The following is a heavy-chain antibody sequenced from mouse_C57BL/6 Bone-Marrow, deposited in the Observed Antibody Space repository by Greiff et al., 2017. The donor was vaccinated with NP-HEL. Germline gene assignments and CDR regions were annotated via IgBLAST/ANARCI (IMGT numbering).Heavy chain of an antibody. D-gene: IGHD1-1*01. CDR3: ARWYGSPHWYAMDY. CDR1: GYTFTSYW. V-gene: IGHV1-72*01. J-gene: IGHJ4*01. CDR2: IDPNSGGT. Sequence: QVQLQQSGAELVKPGASVKLSCKASGYTFTSYWMHWVKQRPGRGLEWIGRIDPNSGGTKYNEKFKSKATLTVDKPSSAAYMQLSGLTSEDSAVYYCARWYGSPHWYAMDYWGQGTSVTVSS.